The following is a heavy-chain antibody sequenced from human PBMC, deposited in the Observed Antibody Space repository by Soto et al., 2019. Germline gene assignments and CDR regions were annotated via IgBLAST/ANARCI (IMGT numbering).Heavy chain of an antibody. CDR1: GFTFARYV. Sequence: EVQLLESGGDLVQPGGSLRLSCAASGFTFARYVLNWVRRAPGKGLEWVSSISVNGRSTYYADSVKGRFVISADNSKNTVYLQMSSLRPEDTAVYYCTKGGAATGGDYWGQGTLVTVSS. CDR2: ISVNGRST. J-gene: IGHJ4*02. V-gene: IGHV3-23*01. CDR3: TKGGAATGGDY. D-gene: IGHD1-26*01.